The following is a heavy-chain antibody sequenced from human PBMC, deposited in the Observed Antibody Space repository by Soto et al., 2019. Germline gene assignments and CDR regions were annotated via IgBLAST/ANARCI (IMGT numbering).Heavy chain of an antibody. V-gene: IGHV1-69*13. J-gene: IGHJ6*02. CDR2: IIPIFGTA. Sequence: GASVKVSCKASGGTFSSYAISWVRQAPGQGLERMGGIIPIFGTANYAQKFQGRVTITADESTSTAYMELSSLRSEDTAVYYCARPWHSSSWFPPGQPREYYYYGMDVWGQGTTVTVSS. CDR3: ARPWHSSSWFPPGQPREYYYYGMDV. CDR1: GGTFSSYA. D-gene: IGHD6-13*01.